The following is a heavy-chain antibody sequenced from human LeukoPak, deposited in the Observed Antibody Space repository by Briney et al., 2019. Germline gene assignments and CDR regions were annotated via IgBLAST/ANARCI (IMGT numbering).Heavy chain of an antibody. CDR2: INPNSGGT. CDR3: ARAHGRIVGATGYYYYYMDV. D-gene: IGHD1-26*01. J-gene: IGHJ6*03. CDR1: GYTFTGYY. Sequence: ASVKVSCKASGYTFTGYYMHWVRQAPGKGLEWMGCINPNSGGTNYAQKFQGRVTMTRDTSISTAYMELSRLRSDDTAVYYCARAHGRIVGATGYYYYYMDVWGKGTTVTVSS. V-gene: IGHV1-2*02.